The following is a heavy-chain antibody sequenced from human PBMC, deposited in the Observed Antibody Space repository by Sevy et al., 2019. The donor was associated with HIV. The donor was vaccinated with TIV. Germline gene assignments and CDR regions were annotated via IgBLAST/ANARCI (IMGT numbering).Heavy chain of an antibody. CDR1: GFSFSSYW. D-gene: IGHD6-6*01. J-gene: IGHJ4*02. V-gene: IGHV3-7*01. CDR3: ASELGSSSYYDY. CDR2: IKQDGSEK. Sequence: GGSLRLSCAASGFSFSSYWMSWVRQAPGKGLEWVANIKQDGSEKYSVDSVKGRFTISRDNDKNSLYLQMNSLRVEDTAVYYCASELGSSSYYDYWGQGTPVTVSS.